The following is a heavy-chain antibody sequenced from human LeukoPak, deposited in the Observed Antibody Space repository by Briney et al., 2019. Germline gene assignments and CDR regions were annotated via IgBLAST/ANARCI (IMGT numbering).Heavy chain of an antibody. V-gene: IGHV3-23*01. J-gene: IGHJ4*02. D-gene: IGHD1-26*01. CDR3: AVRTRGSYFDY. Sequence: GGSLRLSCAGSGFTFSTYAMSWARQAPGEGLECVSGISSSGDRTLYRDSVKGRFTISRDNSKNTLYLQLNSLRAEDTAAYHCAVRTRGSYFDYWGQGALVTVSS. CDR1: GFTFSTYA. CDR2: ISSSGDRT.